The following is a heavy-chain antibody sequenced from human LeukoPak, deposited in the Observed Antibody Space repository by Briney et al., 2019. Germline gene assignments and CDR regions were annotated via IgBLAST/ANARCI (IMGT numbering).Heavy chain of an antibody. CDR3: ARDLRYSSGWSASGMDV. Sequence: ASVKVSCKASGYTFTGFYMHWVRQAPGQGLEWVGWINPNSGDTNYAQKFQGRVSMTTDTSTSTAYMDLRSLRSDDTAVYYCARDLRYSSGWSASGMDVWGKGTTVTISS. D-gene: IGHD6-19*01. CDR2: INPNSGDT. J-gene: IGHJ6*03. CDR1: GYTFTGFY. V-gene: IGHV1-2*02.